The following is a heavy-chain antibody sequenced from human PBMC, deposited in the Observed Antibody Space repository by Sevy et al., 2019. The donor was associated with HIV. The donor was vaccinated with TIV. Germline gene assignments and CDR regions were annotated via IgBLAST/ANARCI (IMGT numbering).Heavy chain of an antibody. CDR2: IKQGGSEK. CDR1: GFTFSNYW. D-gene: IGHD2-21*02. Sequence: GGSLRLSRAASGFTFSNYWMSWVRQAPGKGLEWVANIKQGGSEKYYVDSVKGRFTISRDNAKNSLYLQMNSLRVEDTAVYYCARGGDDGAFDIWGQGTMVTVSS. V-gene: IGHV3-7*01. J-gene: IGHJ3*02. CDR3: ARGGDDGAFDI.